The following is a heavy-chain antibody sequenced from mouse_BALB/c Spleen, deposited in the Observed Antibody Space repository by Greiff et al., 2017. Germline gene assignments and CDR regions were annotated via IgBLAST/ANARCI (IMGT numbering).Heavy chain of an antibody. Sequence: LQQPGAELVKPGASVKMSCKASGYTFTSYNMHWVKQTPGQGLQWIGAIYPGNGDTSYNQKFKGKATLTADKSSSTAYMQLSSLTSEDSAVYYCARGGNYWGQGTTLTVSS. V-gene: IGHV1-12*01. D-gene: IGHD2-14*01. CDR3: ARGGNY. CDR1: GYTFTSYN. CDR2: IYPGNGDT. J-gene: IGHJ2*01.